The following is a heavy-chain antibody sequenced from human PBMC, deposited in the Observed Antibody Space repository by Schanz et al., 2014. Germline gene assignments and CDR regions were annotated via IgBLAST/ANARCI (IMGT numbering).Heavy chain of an antibody. Sequence: QVQLVQSGAEMKKPGASVKVSCKASGYTFSSYTISWVRQARGQGLEWVGRFIPILDVGNYAQQFQGRVTFTADKSTSTAYMELSSLRSEDTAVYFCARDLTVDTGYVVHYYYYGMDVWGQGTTVTVSS. J-gene: IGHJ6*02. CDR1: GYTFSSYT. D-gene: IGHD5-12*01. V-gene: IGHV1-69*09. CDR3: ARDLTVDTGYVVHYYYYGMDV. CDR2: FIPILDVG.